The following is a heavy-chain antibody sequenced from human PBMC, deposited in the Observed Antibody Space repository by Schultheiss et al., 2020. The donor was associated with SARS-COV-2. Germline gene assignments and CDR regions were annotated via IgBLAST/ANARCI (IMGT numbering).Heavy chain of an antibody. Sequence: SETLSLTCAVYGGSFSGYYWSWIRQPPGSGLEWIGYVYYNGNTNYNPSLKSRVTISVDTSKNRFSLNLGSVTATDTAVYYCARVGYCRAGFCPLDYWGQGVLVTVSS. CDR2: VYYNGNT. CDR1: GGSFSGYY. CDR3: ARVGYCRAGFCPLDY. D-gene: IGHD2-15*01. J-gene: IGHJ4*02. V-gene: IGHV4-59*01.